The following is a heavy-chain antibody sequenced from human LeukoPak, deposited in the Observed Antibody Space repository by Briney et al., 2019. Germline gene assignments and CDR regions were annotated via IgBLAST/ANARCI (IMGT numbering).Heavy chain of an antibody. D-gene: IGHD3-22*01. Sequence: ASVKVSCKASGYTFTAYYMHRVRQAPGPGLEWMGWINLNSGGTNYTQKFQGRVTMTRDTSISTAYMELSRLRSDDTAVFYCARDYYDSSGYGSFDYWGQGTLVTVSS. V-gene: IGHV1-2*02. CDR2: INLNSGGT. J-gene: IGHJ4*02. CDR1: GYTFTAYY. CDR3: ARDYYDSSGYGSFDY.